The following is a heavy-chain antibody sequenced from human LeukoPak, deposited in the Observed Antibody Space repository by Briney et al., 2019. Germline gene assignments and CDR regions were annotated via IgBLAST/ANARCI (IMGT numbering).Heavy chain of an antibody. CDR2: IYSRGNT. CDR1: GVSISSGSNY. J-gene: IGHJ3*02. D-gene: IGHD3-10*01. V-gene: IGHV4-39*07. Sequence: SETLSLTCSVSGVSISSGSNYWGWIRQPPGKTLEWIGSIYSRGNTYYNPSLKSRVIILIDTPKNHFSLNLSSVTAADTAVYYCARSDGYGLVGIWGQGTMVTVSS. CDR3: ARSDGYGLVGI.